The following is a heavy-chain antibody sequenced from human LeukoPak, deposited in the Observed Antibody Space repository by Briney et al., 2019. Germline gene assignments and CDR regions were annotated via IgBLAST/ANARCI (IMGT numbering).Heavy chain of an antibody. V-gene: IGHV3-33*06. D-gene: IGHD3-22*01. J-gene: IGHJ4*02. CDR2: IWYDGSNK. Sequence: PGGSLRLSCAASGFTFSSYGMHWVRQAPGKGLEWVAVIWYDGSNKYYADSVKGRFTISRDNSKNTLYLQMNSLRAEDTAVYYCANPDSSGYVSSWGQGTLVTVSS. CDR1: GFTFSSYG. CDR3: ANPDSSGYVSS.